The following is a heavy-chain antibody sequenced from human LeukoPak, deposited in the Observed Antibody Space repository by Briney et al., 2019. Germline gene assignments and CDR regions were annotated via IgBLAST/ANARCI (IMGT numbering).Heavy chain of an antibody. V-gene: IGHV3-23*01. Sequence: SGGSLRLSCAASGFTFSSYAMSWVRQAPGKWLEWVSAISGSGGSTYYADSVKGRFTISRDNSKNTLYLQMNSLRAEDTAVYYCAKVKGVDYVWGSYRPQPDFDYWGQGTLVTVSS. J-gene: IGHJ4*02. CDR3: AKVKGVDYVWGSYRPQPDFDY. CDR2: ISGSGGST. CDR1: GFTFSSYA. D-gene: IGHD3-16*02.